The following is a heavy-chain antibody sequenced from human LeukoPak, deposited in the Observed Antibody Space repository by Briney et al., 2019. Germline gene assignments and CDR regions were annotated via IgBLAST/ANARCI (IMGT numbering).Heavy chain of an antibody. CDR3: ARGGHRRYYYTSGSAFDP. Sequence: ASVKVSCKASGYRFTNYGFSWVRQAPGQGLTWLGWISVYNGNTNYAQEFQDRVTLTIDTSTSTAYMELKSLRSDDTAVYYCARGGHRRYYYTSGSAFDPWGQGTLVTVSS. V-gene: IGHV1-18*01. CDR2: ISVYNGNT. D-gene: IGHD3-10*01. CDR1: GYRFTNYG. J-gene: IGHJ5*02.